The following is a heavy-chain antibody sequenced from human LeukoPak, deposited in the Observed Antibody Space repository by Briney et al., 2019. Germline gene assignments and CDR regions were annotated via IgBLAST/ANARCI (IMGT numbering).Heavy chain of an antibody. CDR2: IIPIFGTA. CDR3: PSSSWLLPYY. CDR1: GGTFSSYA. J-gene: IGHJ4*02. Sequence: ASVKVSCKASGGTFSSYAISWVRQAPGQGLEWMGGIIPIFGTANYAQKFQGRVTITTDESTSTAYMELSSLRSEDTAVYYCPSSSWLLPYYWGQGTLVTVSS. V-gene: IGHV1-69*05. D-gene: IGHD3-22*01.